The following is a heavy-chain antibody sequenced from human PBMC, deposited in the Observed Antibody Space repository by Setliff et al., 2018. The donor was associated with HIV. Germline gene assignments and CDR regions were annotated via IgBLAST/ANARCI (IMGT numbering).Heavy chain of an antibody. V-gene: IGHV3-21*01. CDR3: AKDFPPPNGMDV. Sequence: GGSLRLSCAASGFTFSSYSMNWVRQAPGKGLEWVSSISSSSSYIYYADSVKGRFTISRDNAKNSLYLQMNSLRAEDAAVYYCAKDFPPPNGMDVWGQGTTVTVSS. CDR1: GFTFSSYS. J-gene: IGHJ6*02. CDR2: ISSSSSYI.